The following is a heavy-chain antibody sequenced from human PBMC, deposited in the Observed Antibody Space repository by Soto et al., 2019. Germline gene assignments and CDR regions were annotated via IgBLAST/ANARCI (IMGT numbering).Heavy chain of an antibody. V-gene: IGHV3-33*01. Sequence: GGSLRLSCAASGFTFSSYGMHWVRQAPGKGLEWVAVIWYDGSNKYYADSVKGRFTISRDNSKNTLYLQMNSLRAEDTAVYYCAREYYYDSSGYYYGFDYWGQGTLVTVSS. CDR3: AREYYYDSSGYYYGFDY. D-gene: IGHD3-22*01. CDR1: GFTFSSYG. J-gene: IGHJ4*02. CDR2: IWYDGSNK.